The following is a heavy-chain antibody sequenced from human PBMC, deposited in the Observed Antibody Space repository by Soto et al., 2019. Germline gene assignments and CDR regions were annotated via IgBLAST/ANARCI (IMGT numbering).Heavy chain of an antibody. J-gene: IGHJ5*01. CDR2: INSDGSTT. Sequence: EVQLVESGGGLVQPGGSLRLSCAAPGLTFRSPGLNWVRKAQGKGLVWVSGINSDGSTTSYADSVKGRFTISRDNAKNTLYLQMNSLRVDDTAVYYCARADPEFGCWGQGTLVTVSS. V-gene: IGHV3-74*01. CDR3: ARADPEFGC. CDR1: GLTFRSPG.